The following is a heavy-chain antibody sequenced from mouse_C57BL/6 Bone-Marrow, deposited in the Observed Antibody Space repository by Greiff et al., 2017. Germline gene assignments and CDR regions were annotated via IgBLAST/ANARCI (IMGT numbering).Heavy chain of an antibody. CDR1: GYTFTSYG. J-gene: IGHJ2*01. V-gene: IGHV1-81*01. D-gene: IGHD1-1*01. CDR3: ARVLLRYRY. CDR2: IYPRSGNT. Sequence: VMLVESGAELARPGASVKLSCKASGYTFTSYGISWVKQRTGQGLEWIGEIYPRSGNTYYNEKFKDKATLTADKSSSTAYMELRSLTSEDSAVFFCARVLLRYRYWGQGTTLTVSS.